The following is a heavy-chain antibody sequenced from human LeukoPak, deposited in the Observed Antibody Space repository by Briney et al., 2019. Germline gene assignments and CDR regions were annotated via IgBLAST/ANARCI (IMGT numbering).Heavy chain of an antibody. Sequence: AASVKVSCKASGGTFSSYAISWVRQAPGQGLEWMGRIIPILGIANYAQKFQGRVTITADKSTSTAYMELSSLRSEDTAVYYCARDRGPSATVYYYYGMDVWGQGTTVTVSS. CDR1: GGTFSSYA. J-gene: IGHJ6*02. CDR2: IIPILGIA. V-gene: IGHV1-69*04. CDR3: ARDRGPSATVYYYYGMDV. D-gene: IGHD1-26*01.